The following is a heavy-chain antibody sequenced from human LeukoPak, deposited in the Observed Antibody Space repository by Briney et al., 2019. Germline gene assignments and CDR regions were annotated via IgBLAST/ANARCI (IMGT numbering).Heavy chain of an antibody. CDR1: GGSVSSYF. V-gene: IGHV4-59*08. Sequence: KPSETLSLTCAVSGGSVSSYFWSWIRQPPGKGLEWIGYIYNNGNKNYNPSLKSRISISVDTSNNQFSLKLSSVTAADTALYYCARYSWSGSNPGSWFDPWGQGTLVTVSS. CDR3: ARYSWSGSNPGSWFDP. D-gene: IGHD1-14*01. CDR2: IYNNGNK. J-gene: IGHJ5*01.